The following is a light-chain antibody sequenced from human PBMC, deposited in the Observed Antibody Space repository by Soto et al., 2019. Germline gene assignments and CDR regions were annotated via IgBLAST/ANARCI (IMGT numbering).Light chain of an antibody. J-gene: IGLJ1*01. CDR1: SSDVGGYRF. V-gene: IGLV2-11*01. CDR3: CSYAGNYNYV. Sequence: QSVLTQPRSVSGSPGQSVTISCTGSSSDVGGYRFVSWYQHHPGKAPKLLIYDVSKRPSGVPDRFSGSKSGNTASLAISGLQAEDDSDYYCCSYAGNYNYVFGTGTKLTVL. CDR2: DVS.